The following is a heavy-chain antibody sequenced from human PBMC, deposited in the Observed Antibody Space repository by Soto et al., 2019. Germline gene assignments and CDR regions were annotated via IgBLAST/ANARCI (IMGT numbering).Heavy chain of an antibody. J-gene: IGHJ5*02. CDR1: GGSISSDSYY. CDR3: ARDYSGSGSYAPWFDP. V-gene: IGHV4-39*02. Sequence: PSETLSLTCTVSGGSISSDSYYWGWIRQSPEKGLEWIASISYSGSTYYNPTLKSRLIISVDSSKNTVYLQINSLRAEDTAVYFCARDYSGSGSYAPWFDPRGQGTRVTVSS. CDR2: ISYSGST. D-gene: IGHD3-10*01.